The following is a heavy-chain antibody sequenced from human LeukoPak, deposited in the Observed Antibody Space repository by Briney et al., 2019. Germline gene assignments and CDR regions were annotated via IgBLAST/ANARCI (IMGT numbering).Heavy chain of an antibody. D-gene: IGHD2-2*01. CDR3: ARDQLYYGY. V-gene: IGHV4-34*01. CDR1: GGSFSGYY. J-gene: IGHJ4*02. CDR2: INHSGST. Sequence: SETLSLTCAVYGGSFSGYYWSWIRQPPGKGLEWIGEINHSGSTNYNPSLKSRVTISVDTSKNQLSLKMTSVTAADTAVYYCARDQLYYGYWGQGTLVTVSS.